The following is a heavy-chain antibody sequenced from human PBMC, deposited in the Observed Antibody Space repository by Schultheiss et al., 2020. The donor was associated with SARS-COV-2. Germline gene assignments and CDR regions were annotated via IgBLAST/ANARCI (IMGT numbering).Heavy chain of an antibody. CDR3: ATLLWFGESFDY. D-gene: IGHD3-10*01. CDR1: GFTFSSYA. V-gene: IGHV3-23*01. Sequence: GGSLRLSCAASGFTFSSYAMSWVRQAPGKGLEWVSAISGSGGSTYYADSVKGRFTISRDNSKNTLYLQMNSLRAEDTAVYYCATLLWFGESFDYWGQGTLVTVSS. J-gene: IGHJ4*02. CDR2: ISGSGGST.